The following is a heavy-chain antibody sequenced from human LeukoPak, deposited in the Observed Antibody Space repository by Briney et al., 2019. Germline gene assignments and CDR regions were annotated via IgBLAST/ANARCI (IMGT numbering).Heavy chain of an antibody. CDR2: ISGSGGST. J-gene: IGHJ6*02. CDR3: AKDRQWLNYYYYGMDV. CDR1: GFTFSGYA. D-gene: IGHD6-19*01. Sequence: GGSLRLSCAASGFTFSGYAMSWVRQAPGKGLEWVSAISGSGGSTYYADSVKGRFTISRDNSKNTLYLQMNSLRAEDTAVYYCAKDRQWLNYYYYGMDVWGQGTTVTVSS. V-gene: IGHV3-23*01.